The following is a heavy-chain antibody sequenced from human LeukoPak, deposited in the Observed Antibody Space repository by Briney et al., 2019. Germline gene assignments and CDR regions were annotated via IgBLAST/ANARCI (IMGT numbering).Heavy chain of an antibody. CDR3: ARGRVATPNWFDP. Sequence: ASVKVSCKASGYPFTSYDINWVRQATGQGLEWVGWMNPNTANTAYAQKFQGRVTMTRDASLRTAYMELSSLRSEDTAVYYCARGRVATPNWFDPWGQGTLVTVSS. J-gene: IGHJ5*02. CDR1: GYPFTSYD. CDR2: MNPNTANT. V-gene: IGHV1-8*01. D-gene: IGHD2-15*01.